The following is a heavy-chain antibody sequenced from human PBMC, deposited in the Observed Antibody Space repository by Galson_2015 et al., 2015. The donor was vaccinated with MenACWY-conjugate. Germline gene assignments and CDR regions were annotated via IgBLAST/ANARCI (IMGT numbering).Heavy chain of an antibody. CDR3: ARDSQYGMDL. J-gene: IGHJ6*02. D-gene: IGHD2/OR15-2a*01. CDR1: GYMFTSYG. V-gene: IGHV1-18*01. CDR2: ISGKNENT. Sequence: SVKVSCKASGYMFTSYGISWVRQAPGQGLEWIGRISGKNENTKYAQKFQDRAAVTTDASTTTAYMELTALKFDDTALYYCARDSQYGMDLWGQGTTVIVS.